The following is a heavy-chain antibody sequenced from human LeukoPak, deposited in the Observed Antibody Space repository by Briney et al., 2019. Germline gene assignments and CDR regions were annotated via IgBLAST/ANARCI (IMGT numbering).Heavy chain of an antibody. CDR2: IKQDGSEK. D-gene: IGHD2-15*01. CDR3: ARSGGYCSGGSCYSYHYYYYMDV. Sequence: GGSLRLSCAASGFTFSSYWMSWVRQAPGKGLEWVANIKQDGSEKYYVDSVKGRFTISRDNAKNSLYLQMNSLRAEDTAVYYCARSGGYCSGGSCYSYHYYYYMDVWGKGTTVTVSS. V-gene: IGHV3-7*01. CDR1: GFTFSSYW. J-gene: IGHJ6*03.